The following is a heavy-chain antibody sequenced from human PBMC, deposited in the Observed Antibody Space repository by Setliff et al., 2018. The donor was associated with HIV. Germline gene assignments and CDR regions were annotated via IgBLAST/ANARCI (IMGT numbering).Heavy chain of an antibody. D-gene: IGHD6-19*01. J-gene: IGHJ4*02. V-gene: IGHV4-39*01. CDR2: ISYTGIT. CDR1: GGSINSESYY. CDR3: ARLRQWLAFFDS. Sequence: SETLSLTCTVSGGSINSESYYWSWIRQPAGKGLEWIGSISYTGITNYNPSLKSRVTISVDTSQNQFSLKLTSVTAADTAVYYCARLRQWLAFFDSWGQGTLVTVSS.